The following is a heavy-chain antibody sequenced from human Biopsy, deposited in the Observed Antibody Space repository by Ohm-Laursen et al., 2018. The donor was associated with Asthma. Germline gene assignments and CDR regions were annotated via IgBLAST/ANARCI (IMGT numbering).Heavy chain of an antibody. CDR1: GFTFSSYA. J-gene: IGHJ6*02. CDR2: ITGSGGST. D-gene: IGHD1-7*01. Sequence: SLRLSCAASGFTFSSYAMSWVRQAPGKGLEWVSLITGSGGSTYYADSVKGRFTISRDNSKNTLYLQMNSLRAEDTAVYYCARPDPGTTPGMDVWGQGTTVTVSS. CDR3: ARPDPGTTPGMDV. V-gene: IGHV3-23*01.